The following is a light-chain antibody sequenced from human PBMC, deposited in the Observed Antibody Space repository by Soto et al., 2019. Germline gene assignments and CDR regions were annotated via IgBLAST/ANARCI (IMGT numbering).Light chain of an antibody. CDR1: ESVSTR. CDR2: DAS. J-gene: IGKJ1*01. CDR3: QQYSVYWT. Sequence: DNQMTQSPSSLSATVGDRVTIICRASESVSTRLAWYQQKPGKAPKVMIYDASSWAGGVPSRFTGSGSGTEFTLTINSLQPDDFATYYCQQYSVYWTLGQGAKAAI. V-gene: IGKV1-5*02.